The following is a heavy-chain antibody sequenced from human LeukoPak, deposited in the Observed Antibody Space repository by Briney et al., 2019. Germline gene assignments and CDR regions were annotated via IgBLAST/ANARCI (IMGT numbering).Heavy chain of an antibody. CDR1: GFTFSSHA. D-gene: IGHD3-22*01. CDR2: ISGSGGST. Sequence: GGSLRLSCAASGFTFSSHAMSWVRQAPGKGLEWVSAISGSGGSTYYADSVKGRFTISRDNSKNTLYLQMNSLRAEDTAVYYCAKNAAYYYDSSGYYYFDYWGQGTLVTVSS. CDR3: AKNAAYYYDSSGYYYFDY. J-gene: IGHJ4*02. V-gene: IGHV3-23*01.